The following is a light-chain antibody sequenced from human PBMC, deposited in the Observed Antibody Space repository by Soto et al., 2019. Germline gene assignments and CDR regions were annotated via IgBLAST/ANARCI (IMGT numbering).Light chain of an antibody. V-gene: IGLV1-47*01. J-gene: IGLJ1*01. CDR2: RND. CDR3: AAWDDTVRSDV. CDR1: ISNIGNNY. Sequence: QSVLTQPSSVSGTPGQGVTISCSGSISNIGNNYVYWFQQHPGTAPKVLSNRNDQRPSGVPDRFSGSKSGTSASLAISGLRSEDEADYYCAAWDDTVRSDVFGTGTKLTVL.